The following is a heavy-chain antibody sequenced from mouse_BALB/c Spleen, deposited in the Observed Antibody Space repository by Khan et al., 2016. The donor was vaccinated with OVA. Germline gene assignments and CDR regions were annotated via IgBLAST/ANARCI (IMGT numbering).Heavy chain of an antibody. CDR3: ARIKERIATSFDY. Sequence: QVQLQQSGAELVKAGASVKMSCKASGYTFTSYWMHWVKQRHGQGLEWFAETNPTNGRTYYNEKFKSKATLTVDKSSSTAYMLLSGPAFEDSAVCYWARIKERIATSFDYGGQGTTLTVSS. J-gene: IGHJ2*01. V-gene: IGHV1S81*02. CDR2: TNPTNGRT. CDR1: GYTFTSYW. D-gene: IGHD1-1*01.